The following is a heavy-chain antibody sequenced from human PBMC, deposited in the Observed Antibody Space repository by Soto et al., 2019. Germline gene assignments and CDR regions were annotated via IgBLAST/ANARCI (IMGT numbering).Heavy chain of an antibody. CDR2: ISPNGAGT. D-gene: IGHD3-22*01. J-gene: IGHJ4*02. V-gene: IGHV3-23*01. CDR3: AKLYYYDSTGFFCYFEY. Sequence: EVRLLESGGGLVQPGGSLRISCAASGFTFGSYAMSWVRQAPGKGLEWVSLISPNGAGTGYADSVKGRSTISRDKVKSTLYLQMNSLRAEDTAVYYCAKLYYYDSTGFFCYFEYWGQGTLVTVSS. CDR1: GFTFGSYA.